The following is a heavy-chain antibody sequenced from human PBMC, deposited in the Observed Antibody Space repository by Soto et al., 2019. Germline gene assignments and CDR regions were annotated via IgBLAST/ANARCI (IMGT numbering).Heavy chain of an antibody. V-gene: IGHV3-33*01. J-gene: IGHJ4*02. CDR2: IWYDGSNK. CDR3: ARDQGRGYSYGFDY. D-gene: IGHD5-18*01. Sequence: HVQLVESGGGVVQPGRSLRLSCAASGFTFSNYGMHWVRQAPGKRLEWVAVIWYDGSNKYYADSVKGRFTISRDNSKNTLYLQMNSLRAEDTAVYYCARDQGRGYSYGFDYWGQGTLVTVSS. CDR1: GFTFSNYG.